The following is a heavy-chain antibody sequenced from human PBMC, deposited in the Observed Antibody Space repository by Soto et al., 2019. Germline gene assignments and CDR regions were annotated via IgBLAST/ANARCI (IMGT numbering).Heavy chain of an antibody. CDR2: TSYDGRNK. CDR3: VKDEGGSSSTCNNNWLDP. CDR1: GFSFSNYA. D-gene: IGHD2-2*01. V-gene: IGHV3-30*18. J-gene: IGHJ5*02. Sequence: SLRLSCAASGFSFSNYAMHWVRQAPGKGLEWVALTSYDGRNKYYADSVKGRFTISRDNSKNTLHLQMDSPRAEDTALYYCVKDEGGSSSTCNNNWLDPWCQGTLVTVSS.